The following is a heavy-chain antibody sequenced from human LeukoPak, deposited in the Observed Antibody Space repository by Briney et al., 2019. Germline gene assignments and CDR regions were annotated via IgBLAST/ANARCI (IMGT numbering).Heavy chain of an antibody. J-gene: IGHJ4*02. CDR1: GGSISSSSYY. Sequence: SETLSLTCTVSGGSISSSSYYWGWIRQPTGKGLEWIGSIYYSGSTYYNPSLKSRVTISVDTSKNQFSLKLSSVTAADTAVYYCARGQGSLTSSPNWGQGTLVTVSS. V-gene: IGHV4-39*07. CDR3: ARGQGSLTSSPN. D-gene: IGHD3-9*01. CDR2: IYYSGST.